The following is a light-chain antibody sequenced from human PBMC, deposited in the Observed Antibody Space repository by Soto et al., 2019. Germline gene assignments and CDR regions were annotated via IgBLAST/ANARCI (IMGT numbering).Light chain of an antibody. J-gene: IGKJ4*01. CDR1: QSVSSSY. CDR2: GAS. V-gene: IGKV3-20*01. Sequence: EIVLTQSPGTLSLSPGERATLSCRASQSVSSSYLAWYQQKPGQAPRLLIYGASSRATGIPDRFSGSGSGTDFTLTISRLEPEDFAVYYCQQYVRSPPPTVGGGTKVEVK. CDR3: QQYVRSPPPT.